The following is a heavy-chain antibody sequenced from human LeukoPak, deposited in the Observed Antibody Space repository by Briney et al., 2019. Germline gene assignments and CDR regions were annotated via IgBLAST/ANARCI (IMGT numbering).Heavy chain of an antibody. J-gene: IGHJ4*02. CDR3: AKDSITMIVVLTPQFDY. CDR1: GFTFSNAW. Sequence: GGSLRLSCAASGFTFSNAWMSWVRQAPGKGLEWVGRIKSKTDGGTTDYAAPVKGRFTISRDDSKNTLYLQMNSLRVEDTAVYYCAKDSITMIVVLTPQFDYWGQGTLVTVSS. CDR2: IKSKTDGGTT. D-gene: IGHD3-22*01. V-gene: IGHV3-15*01.